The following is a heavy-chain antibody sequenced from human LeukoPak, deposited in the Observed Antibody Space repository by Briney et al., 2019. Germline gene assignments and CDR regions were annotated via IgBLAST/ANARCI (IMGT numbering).Heavy chain of an antibody. D-gene: IGHD1-14*01. J-gene: IGHJ6*03. CDR2: INHSGST. CDR3: ARGKRNPYYYYMDV. CDR1: GGSFSGYY. V-gene: IGHV4-34*01. Sequence: PSETLSLTCAVYGGSFSGYYWSWIRQPPGKGLEWIGEINHSGSTNYNPSLKSRVTISVDTSKNQFSLKLSSVTAADTAVYYRARGKRNPYYYYMDVWGKGTTVTVSS.